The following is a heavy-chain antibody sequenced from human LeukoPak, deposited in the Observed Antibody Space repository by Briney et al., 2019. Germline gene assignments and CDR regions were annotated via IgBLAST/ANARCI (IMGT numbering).Heavy chain of an antibody. CDR3: AREIYGRFDY. D-gene: IGHD4-17*01. V-gene: IGHV1-18*01. CDR2: INPYNGNR. Sequence: RASVQVSCKASGYTFTSYGISWVRQARGRGLDWMGWINPYNGNRKYVQKFQGRVTMTTDTSTSTAYMELRSLRFDDTALYYWAREIYGRFDYWGQGTLVT. CDR1: GYTFTSYG. J-gene: IGHJ4*02.